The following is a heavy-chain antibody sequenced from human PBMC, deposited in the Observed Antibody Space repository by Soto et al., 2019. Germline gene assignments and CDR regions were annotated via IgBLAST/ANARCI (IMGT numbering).Heavy chain of an antibody. J-gene: IGHJ5*02. CDR2: IVVGSGNT. CDR1: GFTFTSSA. D-gene: IGHD3-3*01. CDR3: AAAPYYDFWSGYSWFDP. Sequence: SVKVSCKASGFTFTSSAVQWVRQARGQRLEWIGWIVVGSGNTNYAQKFQERVTITRDMSTSTAYMELSSLRSEDTAVYYCAAAPYYDFWSGYSWFDPWGQGTLVTVSS. V-gene: IGHV1-58*01.